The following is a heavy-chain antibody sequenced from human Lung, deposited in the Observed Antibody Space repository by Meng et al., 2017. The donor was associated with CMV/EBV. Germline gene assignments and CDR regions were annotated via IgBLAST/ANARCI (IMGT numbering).Heavy chain of an antibody. CDR2: ISIDGSSK. CDR3: TRRADYFDY. J-gene: IGHJ4*02. D-gene: IGHD6-25*01. CDR1: GFTFCSYD. Sequence: GEFLKISCAASGFTFCSYDMNWVRQAPGKALEWVAVISIDGSSKFYADSMKGRFTISRDNSKNTLFLQVKSLRPEDTAVYYCTRRADYFDYWGPGTLVTVSS. V-gene: IGHV3-30*04.